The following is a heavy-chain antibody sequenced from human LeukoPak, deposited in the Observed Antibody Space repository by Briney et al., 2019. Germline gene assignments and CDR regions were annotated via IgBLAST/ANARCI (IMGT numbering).Heavy chain of an antibody. V-gene: IGHV3-15*01. D-gene: IGHD1-26*01. CDR2: IKTKTDGGTT. J-gene: IGHJ4*02. Sequence: PGGSLRLSCAASGFTFVNVWMTWVRQAPGKGLEWVGRIKTKTDGGTTDYAAPVKGRFAISRDDSTNTVYLQMNSLKTEDTAVYYCTTDLRWEPPNFDYWGQGTLVTVSS. CDR1: GFTFVNVW. CDR3: TTDLRWEPPNFDY.